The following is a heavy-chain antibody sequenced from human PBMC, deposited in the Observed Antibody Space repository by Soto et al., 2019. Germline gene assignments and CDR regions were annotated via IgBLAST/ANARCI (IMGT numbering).Heavy chain of an antibody. J-gene: IGHJ4*02. CDR2: IYYSGST. D-gene: IGHD2-21*01. Sequence: SETLSLTCTVSGGSVSSGSYYWSWIRQPPGKGLEWIGYIYYSGSTNYNPSLKSRVTISVDTSKNQFSLKLSSVTAADTAVYFCARELVAPYYFDYWGQGTLVTVSS. CDR1: GGSVSSGSYY. V-gene: IGHV4-61*01. CDR3: ARELVAPYYFDY.